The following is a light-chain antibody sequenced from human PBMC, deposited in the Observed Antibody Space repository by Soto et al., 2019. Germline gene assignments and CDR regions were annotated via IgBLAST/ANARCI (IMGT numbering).Light chain of an antibody. CDR3: QQSYSTPRT. CDR2: AAS. V-gene: IGKV1-39*01. Sequence: DIQMTQSPPSLSASVGDRVTITCRASQSISNYLNWYQQKPGKAPKLLVFAASSLQSGVPSRFSGGGSGTDFTLTISSLQPEDFATYYCQQSYSTPRTFGQGTKVEIK. J-gene: IGKJ1*01. CDR1: QSISNY.